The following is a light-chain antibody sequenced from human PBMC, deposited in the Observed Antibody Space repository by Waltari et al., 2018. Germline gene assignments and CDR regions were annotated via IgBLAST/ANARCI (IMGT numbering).Light chain of an antibody. V-gene: IGKV1-5*03. J-gene: IGKJ3*01. CDR3: QQYNSYSCG. Sequence: DIHLTQSPSTLSASVGDRVTITCRASQNIDTWLAWYQQKPGKAPELLIYKASYLQRGVPSRFSGRGSGTEFTLTIDSLQPDDFATYHCQQYNSYSCGFGPGTTVDLK. CDR1: QNIDTW. CDR2: KAS.